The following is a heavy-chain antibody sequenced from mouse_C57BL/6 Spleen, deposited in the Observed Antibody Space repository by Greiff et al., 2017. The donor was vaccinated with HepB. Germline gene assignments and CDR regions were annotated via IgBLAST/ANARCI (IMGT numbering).Heavy chain of an antibody. Sequence: LVESGAELVKPGASVKLSCKASGYTFTSYWMHWVKQRPGQGLEWIGMIHPNSGSTNYNEKFKSKATLTVDKSSSTAYMQLSSLTSEDSAVYYCASHDGYYWYFDVWGTGTTVTVSS. CDR1: GYTFTSYW. J-gene: IGHJ1*03. D-gene: IGHD2-3*01. V-gene: IGHV1-64*01. CDR3: ASHDGYYWYFDV. CDR2: IHPNSGST.